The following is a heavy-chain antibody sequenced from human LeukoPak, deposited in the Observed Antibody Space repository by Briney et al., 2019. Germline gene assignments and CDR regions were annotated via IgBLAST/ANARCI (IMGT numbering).Heavy chain of an antibody. CDR2: IKSKTDGGTT. V-gene: IGHV3-15*01. J-gene: IGHJ4*02. CDR1: GFTFSNAW. Sequence: GGSLRLSCAASGFTFSNAWMSWVRQAPGKGREWVGCIKSKTDGGTTDYAAPVKGRFTISRDDSKNTLYLQMNSLKTEDTAVYYCTTGHSGWYQIYFDYWGQGTLVTVSS. CDR3: TTGHSGWYQIYFDY. D-gene: IGHD6-19*01.